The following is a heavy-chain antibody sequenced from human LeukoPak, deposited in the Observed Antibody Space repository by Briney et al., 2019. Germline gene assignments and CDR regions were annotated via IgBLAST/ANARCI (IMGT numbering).Heavy chain of an antibody. Sequence: SETLSLTCTVSGGSIRSGGYYWSWIRQHPGKGLAWIGNIYYSGSTSYNPSLKSRVTISVDTSKNQFSLKLSSVTAADTAVYYCARILTDGFFDYWGQGTLVTVSS. CDR1: GGSIRSGGYY. CDR2: IYYSGST. J-gene: IGHJ4*02. CDR3: ARILTDGFFDY. V-gene: IGHV4-31*03. D-gene: IGHD2/OR15-2a*01.